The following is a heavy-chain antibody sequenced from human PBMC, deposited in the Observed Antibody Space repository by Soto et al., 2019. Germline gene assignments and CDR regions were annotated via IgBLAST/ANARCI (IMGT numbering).Heavy chain of an antibody. V-gene: IGHV3-23*01. CDR1: GFTFSSYG. D-gene: IGHD4-17*01. J-gene: IGHJ4*01. CDR2: ISGSGGST. Sequence: XXSLRLSFAASGFTFSSYGMHWVLQAPGKGLEWVSGISGSGGSTYYADSVKGRFTISRDKSKNTLYLQMNSLRDEDTAIYYCAKELFGTTLYYCDYWGHGTLVTVSS. CDR3: AKELFGTTLYYCDY.